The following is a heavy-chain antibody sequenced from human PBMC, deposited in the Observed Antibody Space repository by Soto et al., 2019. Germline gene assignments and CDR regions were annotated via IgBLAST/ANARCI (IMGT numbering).Heavy chain of an antibody. CDR2: ISAYNGNT. Sequence: SVKVSCKASGYTFTSYGISWVRQAPGQGLEWMGWISAYNGNTNYAQKLQGRVTMTTDTSTSTAYMELRSLRSDDTAVYFCSRDVELAVAGPIWGQGTMVTVSS. CDR3: SRDVELAVAGPI. V-gene: IGHV1-18*01. D-gene: IGHD6-19*01. CDR1: GYTFTSYG. J-gene: IGHJ3*02.